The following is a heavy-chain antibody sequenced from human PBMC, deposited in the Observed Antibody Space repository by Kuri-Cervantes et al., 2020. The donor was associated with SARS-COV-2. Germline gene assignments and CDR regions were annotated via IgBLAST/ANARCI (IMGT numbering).Heavy chain of an antibody. CDR2: IYYSGST. J-gene: IGHJ4*02. CDR1: GGSISSSSYY. D-gene: IGHD3-9*01. Sequence: SETLSLTCTVSGGSISSSSYYWGWIRQPPGKGLEWIGSIYYSGSTYYNPSLKSRVTISVDTSKNQFSLKLSSVTAVDTAVYYCARVPYDILTGHYVSPIDYWGQGTLVTVSS. CDR3: ARVPYDILTGHYVSPIDY. V-gene: IGHV4-39*07.